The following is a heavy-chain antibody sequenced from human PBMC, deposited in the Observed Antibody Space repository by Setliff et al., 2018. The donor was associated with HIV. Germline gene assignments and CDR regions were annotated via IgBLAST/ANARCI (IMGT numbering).Heavy chain of an antibody. CDR1: GFTFDRYW. Sequence: GGSLRLSCAASGFTFDRYWMHWVRQAPGKGLVWVSRVNSDGSTKTYADSVKDRFTISRDNAKNTLYLQMSSLRAEDTGVYYCHSGYDTEEQSYFDYWGQGTLVTVSS. J-gene: IGHJ4*02. V-gene: IGHV3-74*01. CDR3: HSGYDTEEQSYFDY. CDR2: VNSDGSTK. D-gene: IGHD3-3*01.